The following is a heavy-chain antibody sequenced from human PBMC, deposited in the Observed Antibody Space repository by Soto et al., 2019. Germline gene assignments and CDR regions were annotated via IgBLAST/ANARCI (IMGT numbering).Heavy chain of an antibody. J-gene: IGHJ6*02. Sequence: GESLKISCKGSGYSFTSYWISWVRQMPGKGLEWIGRIVPSDSYTNYSSSFQGHVTISADKSISTAYLQWSSLKASDTAMYYCVRHSPIYSSGDYYYYYGMDVWGQGTTVTVSS. CDR3: VRHSPIYSSGDYYYYYGMDV. CDR2: IVPSDSYT. D-gene: IGHD6-19*01. CDR1: GYSFTSYW. V-gene: IGHV5-10-1*01.